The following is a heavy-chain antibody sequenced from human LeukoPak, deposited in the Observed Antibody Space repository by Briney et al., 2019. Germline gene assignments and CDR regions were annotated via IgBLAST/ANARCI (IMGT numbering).Heavy chain of an antibody. Sequence: PGGSLRLSCAASGFTFSSYSMNWVRQAPGKGLEWVSYISSSRRTIYYADSVKGRFTISRDNAKNSLYLQMNSLRAEDTAVYYCARDHYGDYGVEYWGQGTLVTVSS. V-gene: IGHV3-48*01. J-gene: IGHJ4*02. CDR1: GFTFSSYS. CDR2: ISSSRRTI. D-gene: IGHD4-17*01. CDR3: ARDHYGDYGVEY.